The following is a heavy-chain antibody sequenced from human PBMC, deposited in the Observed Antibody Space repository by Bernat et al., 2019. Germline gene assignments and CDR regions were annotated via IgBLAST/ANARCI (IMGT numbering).Heavy chain of an antibody. J-gene: IGHJ5*02. Sequence: EVQLVESGGGLVQPGGSLRLSCAASGFTFSSYSMNWVRQAPGKGLEWVSYISSSSSTIYYADSVKGRFTISRDNAKNSLYLQMNSLRDEDTAVYYCARVPWYGSGVTTGFDPWGQGTTVTVSS. CDR3: ARVPWYGSGVTTGFDP. CDR1: GFTFSSYS. V-gene: IGHV3-48*02. D-gene: IGHD3-10*01. CDR2: ISSSSSTI.